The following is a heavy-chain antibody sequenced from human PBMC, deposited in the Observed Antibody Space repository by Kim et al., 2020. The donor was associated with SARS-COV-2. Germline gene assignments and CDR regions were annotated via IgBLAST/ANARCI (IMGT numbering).Heavy chain of an antibody. J-gene: IGHJ4*02. D-gene: IGHD3-10*01. Sequence: GGSLRLSCAASGFTFSSYGMHWVRQAPGKGLEWVAVISYDGSNKYYADSVKGRFTISRDNSKNTLYLQMKSLRAEDTAVYYCAKGVPITMVRGVTVPYYFDYWGQGTLVTVSS. V-gene: IGHV3-30*18. CDR2: ISYDGSNK. CDR3: AKGVPITMVRGVTVPYYFDY. CDR1: GFTFSSYG.